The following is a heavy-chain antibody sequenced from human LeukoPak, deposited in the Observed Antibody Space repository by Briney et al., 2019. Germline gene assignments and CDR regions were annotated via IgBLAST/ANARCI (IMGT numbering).Heavy chain of an antibody. CDR2: SRNKGNIYST. V-gene: IGHV3-72*01. D-gene: IGHD2-21*02. J-gene: IGHJ4*02. CDR3: ARDIFSAAAILDY. Sequence: GASLRLSCAASGFTFSDHYMDWVRQAPGNGREWVGRSRNKGNIYSTDHVASVSGIFTISRDDSKNSLYLQMNSLRAEDTAVYYCARDIFSAAAILDYWGQGTLVTVSS. CDR1: GFTFSDHY.